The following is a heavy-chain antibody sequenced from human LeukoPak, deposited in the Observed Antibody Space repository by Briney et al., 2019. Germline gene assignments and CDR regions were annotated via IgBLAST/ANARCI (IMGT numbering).Heavy chain of an antibody. J-gene: IGHJ2*01. CDR3: ARHRGYYNLDFDL. CDR1: GDIFTNYW. CDR2: IYPGDSDT. V-gene: IGHV5-51*01. Sequence: GESLKISCKGSGDIFTNYWIGWVRQMPGKGLEWMGIIYPGDSDTRYGPSFQGQVTISADKSISTAYLQWSSLKASDTAMYYCARHRGYYNLDFDLWGRGTLVTVSS. D-gene: IGHD5-24*01.